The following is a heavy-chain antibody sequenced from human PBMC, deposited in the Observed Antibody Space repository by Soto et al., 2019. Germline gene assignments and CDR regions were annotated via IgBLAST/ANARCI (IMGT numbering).Heavy chain of an antibody. CDR2: IYYSGST. V-gene: IGHV4-59*08. Sequence: QVQLQESGPGLVKPSETLSLTCTVSGGSISSYYWSWIRQPPGKGLEWIGYIYYSGSTNYNPSLKSRVTISVDTSKNQFSLKLSSVTAADTAVYYCASHQDYGDWVREVNYWGQGTLVTVSS. J-gene: IGHJ4*02. D-gene: IGHD4-17*01. CDR3: ASHQDYGDWVREVNY. CDR1: GGSISSYY.